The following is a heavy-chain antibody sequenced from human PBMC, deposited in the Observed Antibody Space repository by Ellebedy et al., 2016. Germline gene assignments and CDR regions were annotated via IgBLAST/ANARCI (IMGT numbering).Heavy chain of an antibody. J-gene: IGHJ6*03. Sequence: SETLSLTXTVSDGSINSGSYYWTWIRQPAGKGLEWIGRVYASGSTDYNPSLRSRVTMSVDTSKNQFSLRMTSVTAADTAMYYCARVARGTTLTTWGLHYYYYMDVWGKGTTVSVSS. D-gene: IGHD4-11*01. CDR2: VYASGST. CDR3: ARVARGTTLTTWGLHYYYYMDV. CDR1: DGSINSGSYY. V-gene: IGHV4-61*02.